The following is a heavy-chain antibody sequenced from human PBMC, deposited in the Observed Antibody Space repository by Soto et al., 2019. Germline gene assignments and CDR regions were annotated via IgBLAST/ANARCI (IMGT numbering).Heavy chain of an antibody. CDR2: INYSGST. D-gene: IGHD3-9*01. Sequence: PSETLSLTCTVSGDSISSNNYYWGWIRQPPGKGLEWIGGINYSGSTYYNPSLKSRVTISVDTSKNQFSLMPSSVTAADTAVYYCARGDRGHFDWLLGYYYYYGMDVWGQGTTVTVSS. J-gene: IGHJ6*02. CDR1: GDSISSNNYY. V-gene: IGHV4-39*01. CDR3: ARGDRGHFDWLLGYYYYYGMDV.